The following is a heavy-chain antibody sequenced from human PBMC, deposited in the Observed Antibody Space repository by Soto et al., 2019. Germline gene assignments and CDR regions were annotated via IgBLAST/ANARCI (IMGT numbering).Heavy chain of an antibody. CDR3: AKDSRDRGFGWLRNWVGGYYGMDV. J-gene: IGHJ6*02. CDR2: ISYDGSNK. V-gene: IGHV3-30*18. Sequence: QVQLVESGGGVVQPGRSLRLSCAASGFTFSSYGMHWVRQAPGKGLEWVAVISYDGSNKYYADSVKGRFTISRDNSKNTLYLKMNSLRAEDTAVYYCAKDSRDRGFGWLRNWVGGYYGMDVWGQGTTVTVSS. D-gene: IGHD5-12*01. CDR1: GFTFSSYG.